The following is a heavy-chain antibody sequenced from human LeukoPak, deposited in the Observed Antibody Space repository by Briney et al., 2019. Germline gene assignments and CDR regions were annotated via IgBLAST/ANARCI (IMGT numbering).Heavy chain of an antibody. V-gene: IGHV1-69*05. CDR2: IIPIFGTT. CDR3: ARVWLQLEPRAFDI. CDR1: GGTFSNYA. Sequence: ASVKVSCKASGGTFSNYAISWVRQAPGQGLEWMGGIIPIFGTTNYAQKFQGRVTITTDESTSTAYMELSSLRSEDTAVYYCARVWLQLEPRAFDIWGQGTMVTVSS. J-gene: IGHJ3*02. D-gene: IGHD5-24*01.